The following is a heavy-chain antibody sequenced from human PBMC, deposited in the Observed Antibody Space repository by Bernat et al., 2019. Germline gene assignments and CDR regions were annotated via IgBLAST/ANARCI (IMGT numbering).Heavy chain of an antibody. Sequence: QVQLVQSGTEVKKPGASVKVSCKASGYTFTGYYMHWVRQAPGQGLEYMGWINPKSGDTHYTQNFQGRVNMTRETSIRTVYMEVSRLGSDDTAVYFCARDPDVYGDSLTWFDTWGQGTLVAVSS. CDR1: GYTFTGYY. V-gene: IGHV1-2*02. CDR2: INPKSGDT. CDR3: ARDPDVYGDSLTWFDT. J-gene: IGHJ5*02. D-gene: IGHD4-17*01.